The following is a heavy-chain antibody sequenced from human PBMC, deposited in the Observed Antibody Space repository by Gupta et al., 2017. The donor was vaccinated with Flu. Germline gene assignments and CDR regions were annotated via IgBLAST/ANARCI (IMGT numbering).Heavy chain of an antibody. CDR2: INHSGST. V-gene: IGHV4-34*01. CDR1: GTSFSGYY. D-gene: IGHD6-6*01. CDR3: ARGVAARPRLDY. Sequence: QVQLQQWGAGLLKPSETLSLNCAVSGTSFSGYYFNWIRQAPGKGLEWIGEINHSGSTNYNPSLKSRVTISVDMSKNEFSLKVTSVTAADTAVYYCARGVAARPRLDYWGQGTLVTVSP. J-gene: IGHJ4*02.